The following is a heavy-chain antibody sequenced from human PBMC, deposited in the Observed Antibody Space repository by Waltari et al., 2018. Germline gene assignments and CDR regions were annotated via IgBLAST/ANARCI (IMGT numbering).Heavy chain of an antibody. CDR1: GGSISTYY. CDR2: IYYSGST. CDR3: ARGSFGVVIRSVYYYMDV. D-gene: IGHD3-3*02. Sequence: QVQLQESGPGLVKPSETLSLTCTVSGGSISTYYWSWIRQPHGTGLEWIGYIYYSGSTNYNPSLKSRLTMSVDTSKNQFSLRLSSVTAADTAVYYCARGSFGVVIRSVYYYMDVWGKGTTVTVSS. J-gene: IGHJ6*03. V-gene: IGHV4-59*01.